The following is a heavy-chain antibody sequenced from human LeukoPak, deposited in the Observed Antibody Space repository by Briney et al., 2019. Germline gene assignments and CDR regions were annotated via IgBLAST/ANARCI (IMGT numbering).Heavy chain of an antibody. Sequence: GGSLRLSCAASGFTFSSYWMSWVRQAPGKGLEWVSSISWDSGSIGYADSVKGRFTISRDNAKNSLDLQMNSLTTDDTALYYCAKGARGSSSWYFDLWGRGSLVTVSA. V-gene: IGHV3-9*01. CDR2: ISWDSGSI. J-gene: IGHJ2*01. CDR1: GFTFSSYW. CDR3: AKGARGSSSWYFDL.